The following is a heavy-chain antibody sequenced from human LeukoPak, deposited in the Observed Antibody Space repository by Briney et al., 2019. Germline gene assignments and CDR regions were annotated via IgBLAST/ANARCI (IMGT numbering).Heavy chain of an antibody. CDR2: IYYSGST. D-gene: IGHD5-18*01. Sequence: SETLSLTCTVSGGSISSSSYYWGWIRQPPGKGLEWIGSIYYSGSTYYNPSLKSRVTISVDTSKNQFSLKLSSVTAADTAVYYCARQGPSARGYSYGFGGFDYWGQGTLVTVSS. J-gene: IGHJ4*02. V-gene: IGHV4-39*01. CDR1: GGSISSSSYY. CDR3: ARQGPSARGYSYGFGGFDY.